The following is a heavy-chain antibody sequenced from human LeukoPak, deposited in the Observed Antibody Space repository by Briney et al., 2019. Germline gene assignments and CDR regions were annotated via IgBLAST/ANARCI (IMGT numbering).Heavy chain of an antibody. CDR3: ARLGSSSSF. J-gene: IGHJ4*02. Sequence: GGSLRLPCVVSGFTFSNYWMSWVRQAPGKGLEGVANINKDESEKTYVDSVKGRFTISRDNAKNSLYLQMNSLTVEDTAVYYCARLGSSSSFWGQGTLVSVSS. CDR2: INKDESEK. V-gene: IGHV3-7*01. D-gene: IGHD6-6*01. CDR1: GFTFSNYW.